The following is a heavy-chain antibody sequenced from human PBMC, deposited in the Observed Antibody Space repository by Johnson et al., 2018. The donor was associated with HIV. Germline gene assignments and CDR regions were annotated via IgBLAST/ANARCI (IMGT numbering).Heavy chain of an antibody. J-gene: IGHJ3*02. CDR2: IKSKTDGGTT. Sequence: VQLVESGGGLVKPGGSLRLSCAASGFTFSNAWMSWVRQAPGKGLEWVGRIKSKTDGGTTDYAAPVKGRFTISRDDSKNTLYLQMNSLRAEDTALYYCAKDKGYSSSWYGDAFDIWGQGTVVTVSS. CDR3: AKDKGYSSSWYGDAFDI. CDR1: GFTFSNAW. V-gene: IGHV3-15*01. D-gene: IGHD6-13*01.